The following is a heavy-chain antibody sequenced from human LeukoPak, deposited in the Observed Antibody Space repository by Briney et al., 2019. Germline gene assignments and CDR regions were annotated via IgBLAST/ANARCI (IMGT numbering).Heavy chain of an antibody. CDR1: GGSSSGYY. CDR2: INHSGST. D-gene: IGHD3-10*01. V-gene: IGHV4-34*01. Sequence: PSETLSLTCAVYGGSSSGYYWSWIRQPPGKGLEWIGEINHSGSTNYNPSLKSRVTISVDTSKNQFSLKLSSVTAADTAVYYCARGGEYGSGSYSFDYWGQGTLVTVSS. J-gene: IGHJ4*02. CDR3: ARGGEYGSGSYSFDY.